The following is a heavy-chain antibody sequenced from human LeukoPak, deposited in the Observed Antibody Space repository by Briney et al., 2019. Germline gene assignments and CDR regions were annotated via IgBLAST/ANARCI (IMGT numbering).Heavy chain of an antibody. CDR1: GFTFTNYA. V-gene: IGHV3-23*01. D-gene: IGHD1-1*01. CDR2: ISGSASST. CDR3: AKVNGWAGSYYYYYMDV. Sequence: GGSLRLSCATSGFTFTNYAMSWVRQAPGKGLEWVSAISGSASSTYYADSVKGRFTISRDNSKNTLYLQMNSLRAEDTAVYYCAKVNGWAGSYYYYYMDVWGKGTTVTVSS. J-gene: IGHJ6*03.